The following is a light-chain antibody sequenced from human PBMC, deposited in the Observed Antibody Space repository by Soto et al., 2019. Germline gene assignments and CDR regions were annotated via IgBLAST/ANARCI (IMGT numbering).Light chain of an antibody. CDR3: QQRSNWYT. CDR1: QSVSSNY. V-gene: IGKV3D-20*02. J-gene: IGKJ2*01. Sequence: EIVLTQSPGTLSLSPGERASLSCRASQSVSSNYLAWFQQKPGQAPRLLISGASNRASDIPDRFSGSGSWTDFTLTISRLEPEDFAVYYCQQRSNWYTFGQGTKLEIK. CDR2: GAS.